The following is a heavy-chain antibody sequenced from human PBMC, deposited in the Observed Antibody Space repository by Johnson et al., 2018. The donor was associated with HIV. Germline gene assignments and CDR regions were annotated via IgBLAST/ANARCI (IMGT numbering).Heavy chain of an antibody. J-gene: IGHJ3*02. CDR1: GFTFSNYA. CDR2: LPYDGSNK. V-gene: IGHV3-30*04. CDR3: ARDLHAFDI. Sequence: QMQLVESGGGVVQPGRSLRLSCAASGFTFSNYAMHWVRQAPGKGLEWVAILPYDGSNKYYADSVEGRFTVSRDNAKNSLYLQMNSLRAEDTAVYYCARDLHAFDIWGQGTMVTVSS.